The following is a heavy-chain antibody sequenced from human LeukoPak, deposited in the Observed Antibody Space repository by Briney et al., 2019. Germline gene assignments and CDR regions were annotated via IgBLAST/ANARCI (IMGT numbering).Heavy chain of an antibody. V-gene: IGHV3-23*01. Sequence: GSLRLSCAASAFIFSSYAMCWVRQAPGKGLEWASVISGSGGNTYYADSVKGRFTISRDNSKNTLHLQMNSLRAEDTAIYYCAKGTQQWLVAVYYGMDVWGPGTTVTVSS. CDR3: AKGTQQWLVAVYYGMDV. D-gene: IGHD6-19*01. CDR1: AFIFSSYA. J-gene: IGHJ6*02. CDR2: ISGSGGNT.